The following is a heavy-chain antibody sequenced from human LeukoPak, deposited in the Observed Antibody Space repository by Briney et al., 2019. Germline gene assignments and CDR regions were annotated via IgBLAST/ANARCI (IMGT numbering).Heavy chain of an antibody. V-gene: IGHV4-34*01. CDR1: GGSFSGYY. Sequence: SETLSLTCAVYGGSFSGYYWSWIRQPPGKGLEWIGETNHSGSTNYNPSLKSRVTISVDTSKNQFSLKLSSVTAADTAVYYCARANYYGSGRRFDPWGQGTLVTVSS. CDR3: ARANYYGSGRRFDP. CDR2: TNHSGST. J-gene: IGHJ5*02. D-gene: IGHD3-10*01.